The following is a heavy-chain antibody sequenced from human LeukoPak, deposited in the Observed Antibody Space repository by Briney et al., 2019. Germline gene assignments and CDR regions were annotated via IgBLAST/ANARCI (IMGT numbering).Heavy chain of an antibody. J-gene: IGHJ4*02. Sequence: ASVKVSSKASGYTFTGYYMHWVRQAPGQGLEWMGWINPNSGGTNYAQKFQGRVTMTRDTSISTAYMELSRLRSDDTAVYYCARAKPLYYDYVWGSYRYPYPFDYWGQGTLVTVSS. CDR3: ARAKPLYYDYVWGSYRYPYPFDY. CDR1: GYTFTGYY. CDR2: INPNSGGT. V-gene: IGHV1-2*02. D-gene: IGHD3-16*02.